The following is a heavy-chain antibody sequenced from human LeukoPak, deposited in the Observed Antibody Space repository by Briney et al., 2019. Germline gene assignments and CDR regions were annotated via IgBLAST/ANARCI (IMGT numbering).Heavy chain of an antibody. CDR1: GFTFSSST. V-gene: IGHV3-21*01. CDR2: ISSSSSYI. D-gene: IGHD2-15*01. Sequence: PGGSLRLSCAASGFTFSSSTMNWVRQAPGKGLEWVSSISSSSSYIYYAGSVKGRFTISRDNAKNSLYLQMNSLRAEDTAVYYCARALKVVVAASMPAEWGQGTLVTVSS. CDR3: ARALKVVVAASMPAE. J-gene: IGHJ4*02.